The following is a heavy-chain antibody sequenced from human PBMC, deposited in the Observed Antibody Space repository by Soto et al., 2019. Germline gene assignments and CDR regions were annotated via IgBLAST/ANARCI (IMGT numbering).Heavy chain of an antibody. CDR2: IYKSATT. CDR1: GDSISNLDYF. D-gene: IGHD7-27*01. CDR3: ARGRYCLTGRCFPNWFDS. Sequence: SETLSLTCSVSGDSISNLDYFWAWIRQPPGQALEYIGYIYKSATTYYNPSFESRVAIAVDTSKSQFSLNVTSVTAADTAVYFCARGRYCLTGRCFPNWFDSWGQEALVTVS. V-gene: IGHV4-30-4*01. J-gene: IGHJ5*01.